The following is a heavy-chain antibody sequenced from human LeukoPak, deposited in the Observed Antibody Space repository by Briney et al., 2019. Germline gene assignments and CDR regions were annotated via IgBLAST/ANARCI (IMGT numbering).Heavy chain of an antibody. V-gene: IGHV3-23*01. CDR2: ISGFNT. Sequence: GGSLRLSCRTSGFAFNNYAMNWVRHPPGKGLELVSGISGFNTYYADSVNGRFTISRDNSKNVLYLQMNRLRVEDTAVYYCVKDVCTSPRCLLYSDSWGQGALVTVSS. D-gene: IGHD2-2*01. J-gene: IGHJ4*02. CDR1: GFAFNNYA. CDR3: VKDVCTSPRCLLYSDS.